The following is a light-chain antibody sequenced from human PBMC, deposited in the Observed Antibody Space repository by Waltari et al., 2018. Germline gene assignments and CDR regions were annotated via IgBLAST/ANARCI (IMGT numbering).Light chain of an antibody. Sequence: QSALTQPASVSGSPGQPITISCTGTSSDIGVYNHVSWYQQHPGKAPKLMIYDVTNRPSGVSDRSSGPKSDYTASLTISGLQAEDEADYYCSSYTTSISYVFGTGTRVTVL. CDR1: SSDIGVYNH. J-gene: IGLJ1*01. V-gene: IGLV2-14*03. CDR3: SSYTTSISYV. CDR2: DVT.